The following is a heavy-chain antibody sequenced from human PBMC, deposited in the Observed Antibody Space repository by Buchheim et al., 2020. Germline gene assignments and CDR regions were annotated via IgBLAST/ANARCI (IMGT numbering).Heavy chain of an antibody. CDR1: GFTFSSYG. CDR2: ISYDGSNK. D-gene: IGHD3-3*01. CDR3: AKVLLRAIFGVVIPDYYYYYGMDV. J-gene: IGHJ6*02. Sequence: QVQLVESGGGVVQPGRSLRLSCAASGFTFSSYGMHWVRQAPGKGLEWVAVISYDGSNKYYADSVKGRFTISRDNSKNTLYLQMNSLRAEDTAVYYCAKVLLRAIFGVVIPDYYYYYGMDVWGQGTT. V-gene: IGHV3-30*18.